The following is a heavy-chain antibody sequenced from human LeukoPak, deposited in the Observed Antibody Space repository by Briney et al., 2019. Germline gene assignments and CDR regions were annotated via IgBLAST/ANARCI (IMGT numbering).Heavy chain of an antibody. V-gene: IGHV3-33*06. CDR1: GFTFSSYG. J-gene: IGHJ4*02. Sequence: GGSLRLSCAASGFTFSSYGMHWVRQAPGKGLEWVAVICNNGSNKYYADSVKGRFTISRDNSKNTLYLQMNSLRAEDTAVYYCAKDFARLSCPDYWGQGTLVTVSS. D-gene: IGHD2-2*01. CDR3: AKDFARLSCPDY. CDR2: ICNNGSNK.